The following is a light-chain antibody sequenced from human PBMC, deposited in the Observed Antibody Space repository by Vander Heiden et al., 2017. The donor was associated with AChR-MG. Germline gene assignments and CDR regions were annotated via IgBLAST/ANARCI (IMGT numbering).Light chain of an antibody. CDR2: GAS. J-gene: IGKJ2*01. V-gene: IGKV3-20*01. Sequence: EIVLTQSPGTLSLSPGERATLSCRASQSRSSGYLAWNQQKPGQAPRLLIYGASSRATGIPDRFSGSGSGTDFTLTISRLEPEDFAVYYCQQYGSSPLYTFGQGTKLEIK. CDR3: QQYGSSPLYT. CDR1: QSRSSGY.